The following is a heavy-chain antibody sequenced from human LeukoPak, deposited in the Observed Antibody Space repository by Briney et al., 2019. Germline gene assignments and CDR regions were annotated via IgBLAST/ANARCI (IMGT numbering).Heavy chain of an antibody. CDR2: ISGNSGST. V-gene: IGHV3-23*01. CDR3: AKAVTPGGGPRDY. Sequence: PGGSLRLSCEGSGFTFSSYAMSWIRQAPGKGLEWVSAISGNSGSTYYADSVKGRFTISRDNSKNTLYLQMNSLRAEDTAVYYCAKAVTPGGGPRDYWGQGTLVTVSS. J-gene: IGHJ4*02. D-gene: IGHD2-15*01. CDR1: GFTFSSYA.